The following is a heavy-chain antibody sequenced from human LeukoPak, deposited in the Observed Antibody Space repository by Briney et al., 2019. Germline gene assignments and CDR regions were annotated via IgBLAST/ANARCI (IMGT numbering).Heavy chain of an antibody. V-gene: IGHV4-38-2*02. CDR3: ARTSIAPRSYYYYYMGV. D-gene: IGHD6-6*01. CDR2: IYHSGST. Sequence: PSETLSLTCTVSGYSISSGYYWGWIRQPPGKGLEWIGSIYHSGSTYYNPSLKSRVTISVDTSKNQFSLKLSSVTAADTAVYYCARTSIAPRSYYYYYMGVWGKGTTVTISS. CDR1: GYSISSGYY. J-gene: IGHJ6*03.